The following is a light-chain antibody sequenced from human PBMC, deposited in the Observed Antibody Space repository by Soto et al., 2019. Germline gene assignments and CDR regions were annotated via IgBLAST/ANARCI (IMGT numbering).Light chain of an antibody. J-gene: IGLJ2*01. CDR2: DVS. V-gene: IGLV2-14*03. CDR1: SSDVGGYNY. CDR3: SSYTSASTPLV. Sequence: QSVLTQPASVSGSPGQSITISCTGTSSDVGGYNYVSWYQHHPGKAPKLIIYDVSNRPSGVSNRFSGSKSGNTASLTISGLQAEDEADYYCSSYTSASTPLVFGGGTKVTVL.